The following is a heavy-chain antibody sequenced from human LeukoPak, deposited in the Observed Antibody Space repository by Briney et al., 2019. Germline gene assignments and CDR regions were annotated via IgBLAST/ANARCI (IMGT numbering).Heavy chain of an antibody. Sequence: GGSLRLSCAASGFTFSSYAMSWVRQAPGKGLEWVSAISGSGGSTYYADSVKGRFTIFRDNSKNTLYLQMNSLRAEDTAVYYCAKTRGMITFGGVIVIPPHYFDYWGQGTLVTVSS. CDR2: ISGSGGST. CDR1: GFTFSSYA. CDR3: AKTRGMITFGGVIVIPPHYFDY. D-gene: IGHD3-16*02. J-gene: IGHJ4*02. V-gene: IGHV3-23*01.